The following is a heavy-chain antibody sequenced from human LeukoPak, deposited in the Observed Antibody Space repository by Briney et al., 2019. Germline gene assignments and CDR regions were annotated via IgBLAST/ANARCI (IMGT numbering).Heavy chain of an antibody. CDR2: IGASGGPT. CDR1: GFMFSKFA. CDR3: AKDYVWGSYRHQYFDY. V-gene: IGHV3-23*01. J-gene: IGHJ4*02. Sequence: GGSLRLSCAASGFMFSKFAMSWVRQAPGKGLEWVSGIGASGGPTYHADSVRGRFTISRDNSKNTVYLQMNSLRAEDTAVYYCAKDYVWGSYRHQYFDYWGQGTLVTVSS. D-gene: IGHD3-16*02.